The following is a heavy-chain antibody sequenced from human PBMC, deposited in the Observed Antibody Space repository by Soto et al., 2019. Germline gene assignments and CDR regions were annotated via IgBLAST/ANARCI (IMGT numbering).Heavy chain of an antibody. CDR1: GYTFTGYY. CDR2: IKPNSGGT. D-gene: IGHD5-12*01. V-gene: IGHV1-2*04. CDR3: ARDSGDGYNYNYGMDV. Sequence: ASVKVSCKASGYTFTGYYMHWVRQAPGQGLEWMGWIKPNSGGTNYAQKFQGWVTMTRDTSISTAYMELSRLRSDDTAVYYCARDSGDGYNYNYGMDVWGQGTTVTVSS. J-gene: IGHJ6*02.